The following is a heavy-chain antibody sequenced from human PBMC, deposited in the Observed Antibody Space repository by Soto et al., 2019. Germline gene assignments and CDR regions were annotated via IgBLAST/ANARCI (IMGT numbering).Heavy chain of an antibody. CDR3: TTQVLYSRFDP. J-gene: IGHJ5*02. CDR1: GFTFGDYA. CDR2: IRAKAYGGTT. D-gene: IGHD2-21*01. Sequence: LRLSCTGSGFTFGDYAMSWFRQAPGKGLEWVGFIRAKAYGGTTEYAASVKGRFTISRDDSKSIAYLQMNSLKTDDTAVYYCTTQVLYSRFDPSGQRALVTGSA. V-gene: IGHV3-49*03.